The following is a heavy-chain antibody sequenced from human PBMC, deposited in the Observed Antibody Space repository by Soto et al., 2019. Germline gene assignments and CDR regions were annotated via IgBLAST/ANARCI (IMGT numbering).Heavy chain of an antibody. CDR2: ISSDVSST. CDR1: SFTFSSYW. D-gene: IGHD2-21*02. J-gene: IGHJ3*02. V-gene: IGHV3-74*01. Sequence: PGGSLRLSCSASSFTFSSYWMHWVLHPPWKLLVLVSRISSDVSSTSYADSVKGRFTISRDNAKNTLYLQMSSLRAEDTAVYYCASLAYCGGDCYSYDAFDIWGQGTMVTVSS. CDR3: ASLAYCGGDCYSYDAFDI.